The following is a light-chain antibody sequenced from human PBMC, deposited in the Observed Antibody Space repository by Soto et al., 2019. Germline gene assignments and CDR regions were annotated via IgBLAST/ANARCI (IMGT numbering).Light chain of an antibody. J-gene: IGKJ1*01. Sequence: DIQMTQSPSSLSASVGDRVTITCRASQSISNYLNWYQQKPGKAPNLLIYAASSLLSGVPSRFGGGGSGTDFTLTISSLQPEDFATYYCQQSYSSPESFGQGTKVEIK. V-gene: IGKV1-39*01. CDR3: QQSYSSPES. CDR1: QSISNY. CDR2: AAS.